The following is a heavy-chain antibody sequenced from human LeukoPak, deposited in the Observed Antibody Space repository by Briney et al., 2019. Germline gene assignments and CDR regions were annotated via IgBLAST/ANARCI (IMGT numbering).Heavy chain of an antibody. CDR2: IYYSGST. CDR3: ARESWSTSPDY. J-gene: IGHJ4*02. Sequence: SETLSLTCTVSGGSISSYYWSWIRQPPGKGLEWIGYIYYSGSTNYNPSLKSRVTISVDTSKNQFSLKLSSVTAADTAVYYCARESWSTSPDYWGQGTLVTVSS. D-gene: IGHD2-2*01. CDR1: GGSISSYY. V-gene: IGHV4-59*01.